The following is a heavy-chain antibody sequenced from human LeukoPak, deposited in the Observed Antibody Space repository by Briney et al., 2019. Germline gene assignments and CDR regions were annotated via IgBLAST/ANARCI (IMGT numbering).Heavy chain of an antibody. J-gene: IGHJ4*02. CDR1: GGSISSYY. CDR3: AGTPYYYDSSGYYYFSGSGRRYFDY. D-gene: IGHD3-22*01. V-gene: IGHV4-4*07. CDR2: IYTSGST. Sequence: PSETLSLTCTVSGGSISSYYWSWIRQPAGKGLEWIGRIYTSGSTNYNPSLKSRVTMSVDTSKNQFSLKLSSVTAADTAVYYCAGTPYYYDSSGYYYFSGSGRRYFDYWGQGTLVTVSS.